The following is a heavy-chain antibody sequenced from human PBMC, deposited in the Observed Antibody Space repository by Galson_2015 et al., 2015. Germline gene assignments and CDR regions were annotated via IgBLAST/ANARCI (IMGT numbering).Heavy chain of an antibody. J-gene: IGHJ5*02. Sequence: CAISGDSVSSNSAAWNWIRQSPSRGLGWLGRTYYRSKWYNDYAVSVKSRITINPDTSKNQFSLQLNSVTPEDTAVYYCARGSVGVYFDWLSLFDPWGQGTLVTVSS. CDR3: ARGSVGVYFDWLSLFDP. CDR1: GDSVSSNSAA. D-gene: IGHD3-9*01. V-gene: IGHV6-1*01. CDR2: TYYRSKWYN.